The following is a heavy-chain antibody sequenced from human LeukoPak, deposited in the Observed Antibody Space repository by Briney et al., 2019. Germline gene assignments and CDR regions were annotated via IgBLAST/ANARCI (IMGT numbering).Heavy chain of an antibody. J-gene: IGHJ2*01. CDR2: FYEGGST. V-gene: IGHV4-38-2*02. CDR1: GYSISSDYY. D-gene: IGHD1-14*01. Sequence: SETLSLTCTVSGYSISSDYYWGWIRQPPGKGLEWIGSFYEGGSTYYNPSLWSRVTISLDTSKNQLSLKLSSVTAADTAVYYCATTGSSRDYWYFDLWGRGTLVTVSS. CDR3: ATTGSSRDYWYFDL.